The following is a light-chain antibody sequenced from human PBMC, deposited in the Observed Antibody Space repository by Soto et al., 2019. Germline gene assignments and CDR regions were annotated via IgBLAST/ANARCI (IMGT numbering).Light chain of an antibody. CDR3: QHFVNSLTWT. CDR2: GAF. V-gene: IGKV3-20*01. J-gene: IGKJ1*01. CDR1: LSVSSNF. Sequence: EIVLTHSPGTLFLSPGERATLSCRASLSVSSNFVACYQQKPGQAPRLLISGAFNRATGVPDRFSGGGSGTDFTLTFSRLEPEDFAVYYCQHFVNSLTWTFGQGTKVDIK.